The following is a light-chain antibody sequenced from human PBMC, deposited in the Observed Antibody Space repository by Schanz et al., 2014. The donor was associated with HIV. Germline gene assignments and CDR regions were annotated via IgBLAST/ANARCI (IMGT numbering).Light chain of an antibody. J-gene: IGKJ2*01. Sequence: EIVLTQSPGTLSLSPGERATLSCRASQSINTYLAWYQQKVGQAPRLLIYDASNRATGVPARFSGSGSGTEFTLTISRVEPEDCAVYYCQQRSDWPPLTFGQGTKLEIK. CDR3: QQRSDWPPLT. CDR1: QSINTY. V-gene: IGKV3-11*01. CDR2: DAS.